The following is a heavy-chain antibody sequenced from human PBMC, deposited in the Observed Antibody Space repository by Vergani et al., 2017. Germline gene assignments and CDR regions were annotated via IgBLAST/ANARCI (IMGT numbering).Heavy chain of an antibody. J-gene: IGHJ6*02. D-gene: IGHD3-3*02. V-gene: IGHV3-15*02. Sequence: QVVESGGALVKRGESLRLSCVGSGFSLSNTWMHWVRQAPGKGLEWVGRVKSKAGGGTTDFAAPVNGRFSISRDDSRNALFLHMSSLKTEDSGVYYCTSLGNVWGQGTTVMVSS. CDR1: GFSLSNTW. CDR2: VKSKAGGGTT. CDR3: TSLGNV.